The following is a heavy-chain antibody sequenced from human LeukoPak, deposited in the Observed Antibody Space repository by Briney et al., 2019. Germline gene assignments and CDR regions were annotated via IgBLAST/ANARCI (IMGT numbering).Heavy chain of an antibody. CDR2: ISYDGSNK. CDR3: AKDSYSSGWYMGY. Sequence: PGGSLSLSCAASGFTFSSYGMHWVRQAPGKGLEWVAVISYDGSNKYYADSVKGRFTISRDNSKNTLYLQMNSLRAEDTAVYYCAKDSYSSGWYMGYWGQGTLVTVSS. J-gene: IGHJ4*02. CDR1: GFTFSSYG. V-gene: IGHV3-30*18. D-gene: IGHD6-19*01.